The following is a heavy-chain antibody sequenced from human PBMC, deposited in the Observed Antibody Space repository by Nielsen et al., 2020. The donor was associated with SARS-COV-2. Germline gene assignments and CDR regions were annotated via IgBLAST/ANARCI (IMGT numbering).Heavy chain of an antibody. Sequence: GEALKISCAASGFFVSSNYMSWVRQAPGGGLEMVSVIYSGGSTYYADSVKGRFTISRDNSKNTLYLQLKSLRAEDTAVYYCARGAYGYWGQGTLVTVSS. V-gene: IGHV3-53*01. J-gene: IGHJ4*02. CDR3: ARGAYGY. CDR2: IYSGGST. CDR1: GFFVSSNY. D-gene: IGHD3-16*01.